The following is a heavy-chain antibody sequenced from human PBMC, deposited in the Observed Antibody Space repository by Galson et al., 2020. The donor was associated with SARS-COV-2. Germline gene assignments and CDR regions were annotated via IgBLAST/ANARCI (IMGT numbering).Heavy chain of an antibody. Sequence: ASVQVSCTASGSTFTDYYMHWVRQAPGQGLEWMGWINPDSGATNYAQRFQGTVTLTRDTSISTAYMELTRLRSDDTALYYCTRSQPGAFDIWGQGTVVTVSS. D-gene: IGHD2-2*01. CDR3: TRSQPGAFDI. J-gene: IGHJ3*02. CDR1: GSTFTDYY. CDR2: INPDSGAT. V-gene: IGHV1-2*02.